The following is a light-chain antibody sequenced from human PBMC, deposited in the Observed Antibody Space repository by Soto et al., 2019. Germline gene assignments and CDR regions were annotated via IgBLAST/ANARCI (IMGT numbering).Light chain of an antibody. CDR2: DSS. CDR1: QNVGTN. J-gene: IGKJ4*01. CDR3: QQYNNWGLS. Sequence: IVLTQSPGTLSVSPGERATLSCRASQNVGTNLAWYQQKPGQAPRLLIYDSSTRAAGIPATFSGSGSGTEFTLSISSLQSVDSAVYYCQQYNNWGLSFCGGTKVEIK. V-gene: IGKV3D-15*01.